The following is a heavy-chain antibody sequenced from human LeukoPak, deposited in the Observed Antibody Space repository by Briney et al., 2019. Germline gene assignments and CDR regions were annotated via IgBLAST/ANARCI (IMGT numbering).Heavy chain of an antibody. Sequence: GGSLRLSCAASGFTFSSYEMNWVRQTPGKGLEWLSYISSSGGTIYYADSVKGRFTISRDNAKSSLYLQMNGLRAEDTAVYYCARDYTGGWNDYWGQGTLVTVSS. D-gene: IGHD7-27*01. J-gene: IGHJ4*02. CDR2: ISSSGGTI. V-gene: IGHV3-48*03. CDR1: GFTFSSYE. CDR3: ARDYTGGWNDY.